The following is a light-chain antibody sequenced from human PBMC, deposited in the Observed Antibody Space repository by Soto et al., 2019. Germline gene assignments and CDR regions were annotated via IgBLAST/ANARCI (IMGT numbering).Light chain of an antibody. CDR1: SSDVGCYNY. Sequence: QSALTQPASVSGSPGQSITISCTGTSSDVGCYNYVSWYQQHPGKAPKFMIYDVSNRPSGVSNRFSGSKSGNTASLTISGLQAEDEAEYYCCSYTTSNTRQIVFGTGTKVTVL. CDR2: DVS. V-gene: IGLV2-14*01. CDR3: CSYTTSNTRQIV. J-gene: IGLJ1*01.